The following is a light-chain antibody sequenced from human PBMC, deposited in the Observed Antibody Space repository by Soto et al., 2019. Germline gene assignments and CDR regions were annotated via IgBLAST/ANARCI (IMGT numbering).Light chain of an antibody. CDR1: SSDVGGYNY. J-gene: IGLJ3*02. CDR3: CSYAGSFHWV. V-gene: IGLV2-11*01. Sequence: QSALTQPASVSGSPGQSITISCTGTSSDVGGYNYVSWYQQHPGKAPKLMIYDVSKRPSGVPDRFSGSKSGNTASLTISGLQAEDEADYYCCSYAGSFHWVFGGGTKLTVL. CDR2: DVS.